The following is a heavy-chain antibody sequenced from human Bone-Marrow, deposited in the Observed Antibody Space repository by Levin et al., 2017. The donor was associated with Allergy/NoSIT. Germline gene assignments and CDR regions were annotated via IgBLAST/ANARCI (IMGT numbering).Heavy chain of an antibody. Sequence: PSETLSLTCTVSGGSISSSSYYWGWIRQPPGKGLEWIGSIYYSGSTYYNPSLKSRVTISVDTSKNQFSLKLSSVTAADTAVYYCAREFYDSSGERDPPDYWGQGTLVTVSS. J-gene: IGHJ4*02. D-gene: IGHD3-22*01. V-gene: IGHV4-39*07. CDR1: GGSISSSSYY. CDR3: AREFYDSSGERDPPDY. CDR2: IYYSGST.